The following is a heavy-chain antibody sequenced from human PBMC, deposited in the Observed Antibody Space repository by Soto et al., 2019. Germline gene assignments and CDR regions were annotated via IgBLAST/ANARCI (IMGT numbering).Heavy chain of an antibody. CDR1: GFNVSSNY. J-gene: IGHJ3*02. V-gene: IGHV3-53*01. CDR3: TRDRGFDM. CDR2: INTGGNT. Sequence: EVQLVESGGGLIQPGGSLRLSCAASGFNVSSNYMSWVRQAPGKGLQWFSIINTGGNTHYADSVKGRFTISRDNSKNTVYLLMTRLRAEDTAVYYCTRDRGFDMWGQGTTVNVSS.